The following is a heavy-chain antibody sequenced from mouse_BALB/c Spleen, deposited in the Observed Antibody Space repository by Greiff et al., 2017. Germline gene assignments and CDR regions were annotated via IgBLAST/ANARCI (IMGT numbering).Heavy chain of an antibody. CDR2: IWAGGST. CDR3: ASYDYAMDY. J-gene: IGHJ4*01. Sequence: VKVVESGPGLVAPSQSLSITCTVSGFSLTSYGVHWVRQPPGKGLEWLGVIWAGGSTNYNSALMSRLSISKDNSKSQVFLKMNSLQTDDTAMYYCASYDYAMDYWGQGTSVTVSS. CDR1: GFSLTSYG. D-gene: IGHD1-1*02. V-gene: IGHV2-9*02.